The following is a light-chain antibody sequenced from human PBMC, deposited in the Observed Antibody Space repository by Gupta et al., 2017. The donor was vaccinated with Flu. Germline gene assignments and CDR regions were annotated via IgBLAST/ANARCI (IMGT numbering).Light chain of an antibody. CDR2: RDN. CDR3: AAWDDSLSGYVV. CDR1: SSNVGTNY. J-gene: IGLJ2*01. V-gene: IGLV1-47*01. Sequence: VTISCSGSSSNVGTNYVYWYQQFPGAAPKLVISRDNQRSSGAPDRFSGSKSGTSASLVISGLRSEDEADYDCAAWDDSLSGYVVFGGGTKLTVL.